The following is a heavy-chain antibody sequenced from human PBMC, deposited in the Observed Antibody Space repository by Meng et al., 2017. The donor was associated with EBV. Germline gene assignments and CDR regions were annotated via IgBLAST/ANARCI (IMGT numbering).Heavy chain of an antibody. CDR3: ASESGRGFTPDY. CDR1: GGTFRSDA. Sequence: QVQLLQSGAEVKKAGSSVKVSCRTSGGTFRSDAVSWVRQAPGQGLEWMGGLIPMVGAPHYAQKFQGRVTIIADESTSTHSMELNSLGSEDTAMYYCASESGRGFTPDYWGQGTLVTVSS. D-gene: IGHD3-10*01. CDR2: LIPMVGAP. V-gene: IGHV1-69*01. J-gene: IGHJ4*02.